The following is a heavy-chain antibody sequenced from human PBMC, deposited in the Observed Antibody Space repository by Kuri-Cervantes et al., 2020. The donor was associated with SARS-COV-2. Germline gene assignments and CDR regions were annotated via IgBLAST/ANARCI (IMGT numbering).Heavy chain of an antibody. CDR1: GGTFSSYA. Sequence: SVKVSCKASGGTFSSYAISWVRQAPGQGLEWMGGIIPIFGTANYAQKFQGRVTITADESTSTAYMELSSLRSEDTAVYYCARLALGYCTNGVCRGGTSPDMDVWGQGTTVTVSS. D-gene: IGHD2-8*01. CDR3: ARLALGYCTNGVCRGGTSPDMDV. J-gene: IGHJ6*02. CDR2: IIPIFGTA. V-gene: IGHV1-69*13.